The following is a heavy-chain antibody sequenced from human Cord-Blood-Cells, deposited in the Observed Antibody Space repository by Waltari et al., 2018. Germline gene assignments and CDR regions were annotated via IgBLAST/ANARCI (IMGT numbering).Heavy chain of an antibody. Sequence: QVQLQQWGAGLLKPSETLSLTCAVYGGSFSGYSWSWIRQPPGKGLEWIGEINHSGSTNYNPSLKSRVTISVDTSKNQFSLKLSSVTAADTAVYYCARVNDFWSGYYYYYYYGMDVWGQGTTVTVSS. CDR1: GGSFSGYS. V-gene: IGHV4-34*01. D-gene: IGHD3-3*01. CDR2: INHSGST. J-gene: IGHJ6*02. CDR3: ARVNDFWSGYYYYYYYGMDV.